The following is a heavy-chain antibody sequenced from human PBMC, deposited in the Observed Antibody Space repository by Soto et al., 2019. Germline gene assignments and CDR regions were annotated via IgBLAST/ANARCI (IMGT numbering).Heavy chain of an antibody. J-gene: IGHJ5*02. CDR2: IYYSGST. Sequence: PSETLSLTCTVSGGSIGSGDYYWSWIRQPPGKGLEWIGYIYYSGSTYYNPSLKSRVTISVDTSKNQFSLKLSSVTAADTAVYYCAGGGYAGDWFDPWGQGTLVTVSS. CDR1: GGSIGSGDYY. CDR3: AGGGYAGDWFDP. D-gene: IGHD2-8*01. V-gene: IGHV4-30-4*01.